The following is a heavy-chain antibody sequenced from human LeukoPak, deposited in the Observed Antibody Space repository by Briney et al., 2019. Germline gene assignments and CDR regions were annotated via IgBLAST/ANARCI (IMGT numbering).Heavy chain of an antibody. V-gene: IGHV1-2*02. J-gene: IGHJ4*02. D-gene: IGHD2-2*02. CDR3: ARGGVPAAIDY. Sequence: GASVKLSCKASGYTLTGYYMHWVRQAPGQGLGWMGWINPNSGGTNYAQKFQGRVTMTRDTSISTAYMELSRLRSADTAVYYCARGGVPAAIDYWGEGTLVTVSS. CDR2: INPNSGGT. CDR1: GYTLTGYY.